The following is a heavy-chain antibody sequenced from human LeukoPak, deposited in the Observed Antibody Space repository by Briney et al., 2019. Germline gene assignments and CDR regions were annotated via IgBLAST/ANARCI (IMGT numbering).Heavy chain of an antibody. Sequence: RTSETLSLTCTVSGGSISSYYWSWIRQPPGKGLKWIGYIYYSGSTNYNPSLKSRVTISVDTSKNQFSLKLSSVTAADTAVYYCASYYYYYGMDVWGQGTTVTVSS. J-gene: IGHJ6*02. V-gene: IGHV4-59*08. CDR1: GGSISSYY. CDR3: ASYYYYYGMDV. CDR2: IYYSGST.